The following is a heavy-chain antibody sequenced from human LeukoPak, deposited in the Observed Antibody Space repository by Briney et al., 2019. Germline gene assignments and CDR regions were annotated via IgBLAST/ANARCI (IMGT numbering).Heavy chain of an antibody. CDR2: IYTSGTT. D-gene: IGHD2-21*02. J-gene: IGHJ6*03. Sequence: SQTLSLTCTVSGGSISSSNYYWSWIRQPAGKGLEWIGRIYTSGTTNYNPSLKSRVTISVDTSKNQFSLKLSSVTAADTAVYYCARGGDTGYYYYMDVWGKGTTVTISS. V-gene: IGHV4-61*02. CDR1: GGSISSSNYY. CDR3: ARGGDTGYYYYMDV.